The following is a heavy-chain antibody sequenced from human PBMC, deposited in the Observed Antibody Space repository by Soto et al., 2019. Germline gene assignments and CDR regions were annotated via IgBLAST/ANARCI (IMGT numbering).Heavy chain of an antibody. Sequence: PGGSLRLSCAASGFTLSSYPMSWVRHAPGKRLEWVSATSGSGGSTYYADSVKGRFTIFRDNSKNTLYLQMNSLRAEDTAVYYCAKDPLYSSVNWFDPWGQGTLDTVSS. V-gene: IGHV3-23*01. J-gene: IGHJ5*02. CDR1: GFTLSSYP. CDR2: TSGSGGST. D-gene: IGHD6-19*01. CDR3: AKDPLYSSVNWFDP.